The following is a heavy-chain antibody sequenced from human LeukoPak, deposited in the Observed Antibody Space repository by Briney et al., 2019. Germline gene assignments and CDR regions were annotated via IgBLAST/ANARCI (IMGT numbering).Heavy chain of an antibody. CDR1: GFTFRSYE. CDR3: ARGGYNYGYAFDI. CDR2: ISGSGSTI. D-gene: IGHD5-24*01. V-gene: IGHV3-48*03. Sequence: GGSLRLSCAASGFTFRSYEMNWVRQAPGKGLEWASYISGSGSTIHYADFVKGRFTISRDNAKNSLFLQMNSLRAEDTAVYYCARGGYNYGYAFDIWGQGTMVTASS. J-gene: IGHJ3*02.